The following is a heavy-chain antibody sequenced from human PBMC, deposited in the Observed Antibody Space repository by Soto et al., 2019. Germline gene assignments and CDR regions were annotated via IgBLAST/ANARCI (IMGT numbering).Heavy chain of an antibody. J-gene: IGHJ3*02. CDR2: ISNNGGST. CDR3: VKALSARYNSARAFDI. V-gene: IGHV3-64*05. Sequence: GGSLRLSCAASGFIFSNYWMSWVRQAPGKGLEYVSGISNNGGSTYYADSVNGRFTISRDNSKNMLYVQMNSLRAEDTAVYYCVKALSARYNSARAFDIWGQGTMVTVS. CDR1: GFIFSNYW. D-gene: IGHD2-2*02.